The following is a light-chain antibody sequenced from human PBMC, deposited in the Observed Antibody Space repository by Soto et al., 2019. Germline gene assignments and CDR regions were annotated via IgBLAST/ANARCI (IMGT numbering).Light chain of an antibody. CDR3: QDYTNWPRT. CDR2: GAS. CDR1: QSLRSN. V-gene: IGKV3-15*01. Sequence: EIVMTQSPATLSVSPGERATLSCRASQSLRSNLAWYQQKPGQAPRLLIYGASTRATGIPDRFSGSGSGTEVTLTISSLQSEDLGVYYCQDYTNWPRTFGQGTKVDIK. J-gene: IGKJ1*01.